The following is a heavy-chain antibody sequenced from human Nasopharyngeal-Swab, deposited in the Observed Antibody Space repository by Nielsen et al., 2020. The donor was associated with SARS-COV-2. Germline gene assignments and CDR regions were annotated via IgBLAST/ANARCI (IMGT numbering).Heavy chain of an antibody. D-gene: IGHD3-10*01. CDR1: GGSFSGYY. V-gene: IGHV4-34*01. Sequence: SETLSLTCAVYGGSFSGYYWSWIRQPPGKGLEWIGEINHSGSTNYNPSLKSRVTISVDTSKNQFSLKLSSVTAADTAVYYCARGVRLTRITKVRGPIESVYGMDVWGQGTTVTVSS. CDR2: INHSGST. J-gene: IGHJ6*02. CDR3: ARGVRLTRITKVRGPIESVYGMDV.